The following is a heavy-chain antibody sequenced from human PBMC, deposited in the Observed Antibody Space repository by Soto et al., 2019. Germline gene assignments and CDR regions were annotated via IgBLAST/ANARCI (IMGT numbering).Heavy chain of an antibody. D-gene: IGHD3-3*01. V-gene: IGHV1-18*01. CDR3: ATDLWTSDDLRDY. Sequence: QVQLVQSGAEVKKPGASVKVSCKASGYTFTSYGISWVRQAPVQGLEWMGWISAYNGNTNYAQKLQGRVTRTTDTSTSTAYMELSSLRSDDTAVYYCATDLWTSDDLRDYRGQGTLVTVSS. CDR2: ISAYNGNT. CDR1: GYTFTSYG. J-gene: IGHJ4*02.